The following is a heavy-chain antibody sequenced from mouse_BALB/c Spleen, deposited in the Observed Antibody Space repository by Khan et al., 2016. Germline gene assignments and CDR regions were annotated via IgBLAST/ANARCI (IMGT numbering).Heavy chain of an antibody. CDR1: GFTFTDYY. CDR3: ARDGTFAY. J-gene: IGHJ3*01. CDR2: IRNKANGYTT. D-gene: IGHD3-1*01. V-gene: IGHV7-3*02. Sequence: EVELVESGGGLVQPGGSLRLSCATSGFTFTDYYMSWVRQPPGKALEWLGFIRNKANGYTTKYSASVKGRFTISRDNSQSILYLQMNTLRAEDSATYYCARDGTFAYWGQGTLVTVSA.